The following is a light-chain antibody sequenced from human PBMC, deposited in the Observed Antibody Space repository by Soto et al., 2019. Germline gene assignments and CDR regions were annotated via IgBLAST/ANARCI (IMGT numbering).Light chain of an antibody. V-gene: IGLV2-8*01. CDR1: TSDIGGYNY. CDR2: EVN. J-gene: IGLJ1*01. Sequence: QSALTQPPSGSGSPGQSVAISCTGTTSDIGGYNYGSWYQQHPGKAPKLMIYEVNKRPSGVPDRFSGSKSGNTASLTVSGLQAEDEADYYCSSHGGNSPYVFGTGTKVTVL. CDR3: SSHGGNSPYV.